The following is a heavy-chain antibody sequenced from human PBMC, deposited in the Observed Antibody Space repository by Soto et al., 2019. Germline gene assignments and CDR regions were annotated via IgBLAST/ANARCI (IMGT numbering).Heavy chain of an antibody. J-gene: IGHJ4*02. V-gene: IGHV4-30-2*01. CDR1: GGCISGTTYS. Sequence: QLQLQESGSGLVKPSQTLSLTCAVSGGCISGTTYSWSWIRQPPGKGLEWIGYIYDSGNTYYNPSLKSQFSISVDRSKNQFSLKLSSVTAADTAVYYCARGQGAAAGPSSFDYWGQGALVTVSS. CDR2: IYDSGNT. D-gene: IGHD6-13*01. CDR3: ARGQGAAAGPSSFDY.